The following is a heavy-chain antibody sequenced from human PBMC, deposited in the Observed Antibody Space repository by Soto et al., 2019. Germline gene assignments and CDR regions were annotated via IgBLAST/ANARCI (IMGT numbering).Heavy chain of an antibody. Sequence: QVHLVQSGAEVTKPGSSVKVSCKTSGGTIITYVINWVRQAPGQGLEWMGRIIPALGAADYVQKFQDRLTITEDKSTSTAYMDLSSLGSDDTAVYYCARGGQQVVAFDYGGQGILVAVAS. CDR1: GGTIITYV. J-gene: IGHJ4*02. CDR2: IIPALGAA. D-gene: IGHD6-6*01. CDR3: ARGGQQVVAFDY. V-gene: IGHV1-69*08.